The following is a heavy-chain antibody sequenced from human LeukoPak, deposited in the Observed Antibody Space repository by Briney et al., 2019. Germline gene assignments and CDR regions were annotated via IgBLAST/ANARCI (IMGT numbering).Heavy chain of an antibody. CDR2: SNTGNGNT. D-gene: IGHD3-22*01. CDR3: ARAYNYYDSSGYYLGYYFDY. J-gene: IGHJ4*02. Sequence: ASVKVSCKASGYTFTSYAMHWVRQAPGQRLEWMGWSNTGNGNTKYSQEFQGRVTITRDTSASTAYMELSSLRSEDMAVYYCARAYNYYDSSGYYLGYYFDYWGQGTLVTVSS. V-gene: IGHV1-3*02. CDR1: GYTFTSYA.